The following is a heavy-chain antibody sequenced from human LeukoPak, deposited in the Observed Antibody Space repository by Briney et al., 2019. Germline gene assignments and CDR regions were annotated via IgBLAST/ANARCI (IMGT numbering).Heavy chain of an antibody. CDR3: ARGTSWGYSSGWHHDY. V-gene: IGHV1-69*01. D-gene: IGHD6-19*01. CDR1: GGTFSSYA. J-gene: IGHJ4*02. CDR2: IIPIFGTA. Sequence: ASVKVSCKASGGTFSSYAISWVRQAPGQGLEWMGGIIPIFGTANYAQKFQGRVTITADESTSTAYMELSSLRSEDTAVYYCARGTSWGYSSGWHHDYWGLGTLVTVSS.